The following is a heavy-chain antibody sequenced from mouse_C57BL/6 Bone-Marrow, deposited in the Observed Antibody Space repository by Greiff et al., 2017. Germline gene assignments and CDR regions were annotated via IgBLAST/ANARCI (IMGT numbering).Heavy chain of an antibody. V-gene: IGHV14-4*01. CDR3: TRIAY. J-gene: IGHJ3*01. Sequence: EVKLMESGAELVRPGASVKLSCTASGFNIKDAYMHWVKQRPEQGLEWIGWIDPENGDTAYASKFQGKATITVDTSSNTAYLQLSSLTSEDTAVYYCTRIAYGGQGTLVTVSA. CDR1: GFNIKDAY. CDR2: IDPENGDT.